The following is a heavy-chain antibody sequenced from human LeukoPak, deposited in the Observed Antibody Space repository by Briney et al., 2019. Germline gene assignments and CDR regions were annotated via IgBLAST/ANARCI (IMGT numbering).Heavy chain of an antibody. J-gene: IGHJ4*02. Sequence: SETLSLTCTVSGYSISSGYYWGWIRQPPGKGLEWIGSIYHRGSTYYNPYLKSRVTISVDTSKNQFSLKLSSVTAADTAVYYCAREGAVMYYYDSGSYYIGGPFDYWGQGTLVAVSS. CDR3: AREGAVMYYYDSGSYYIGGPFDY. CDR2: IYHRGST. D-gene: IGHD3-10*01. V-gene: IGHV4-38-2*02. CDR1: GYSISSGYY.